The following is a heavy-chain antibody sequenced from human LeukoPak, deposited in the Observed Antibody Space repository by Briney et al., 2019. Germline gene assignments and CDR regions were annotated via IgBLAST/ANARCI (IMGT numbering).Heavy chain of an antibody. V-gene: IGHV4-34*01. CDR1: GGSFSGYY. CDR2: VNHSGST. Sequence: PSETLSLTCAVYGGSFSGYYWSWIRQPPGKGLEWIGEVNHSGSTNYDPSLKSRVTISVDTSKNQFSLKLSSVTAADTAVYYCARADIIVVPAASILYNWFDPWGQGTLVTVSS. CDR3: ARADIIVVPAASILYNWFDP. D-gene: IGHD2-2*01. J-gene: IGHJ5*02.